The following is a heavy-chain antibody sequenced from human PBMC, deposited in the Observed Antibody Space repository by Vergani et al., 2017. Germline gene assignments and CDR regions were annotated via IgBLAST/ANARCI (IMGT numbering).Heavy chain of an antibody. V-gene: IGHV4-59*12. Sequence: QVQLQESGPGLVKPSETLSLTCTVSGGSISSYYWSWIRQPPGKGLEWIGYIYYSGSTNYNPSLKSRVTISVDTSKNQFSLKLSSVTAADTAVYYCARVSLPNYDILTGCDAFDIWGQGTMVTVSS. CDR1: GGSISSYY. J-gene: IGHJ3*02. CDR2: IYYSGST. CDR3: ARVSLPNYDILTGCDAFDI. D-gene: IGHD3-9*01.